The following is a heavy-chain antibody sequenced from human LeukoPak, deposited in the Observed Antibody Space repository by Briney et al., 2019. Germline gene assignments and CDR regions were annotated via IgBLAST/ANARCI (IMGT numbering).Heavy chain of an antibody. CDR1: GGSFSGYY. V-gene: IGHV4-34*01. CDR3: ARAHYYGSGSYFAPLVYYFDY. D-gene: IGHD3-10*01. CDR2: INHSGST. Sequence: SETLSLTCAVYGGSFSGYYWSWIRQPPGKGLEWIGEINHSGSTNYNPSLKSRVTISVDTSKNQFSLKLSSVTAADTAVYYCARAHYYGSGSYFAPLVYYFDYWGQGTLVTVSS. J-gene: IGHJ4*02.